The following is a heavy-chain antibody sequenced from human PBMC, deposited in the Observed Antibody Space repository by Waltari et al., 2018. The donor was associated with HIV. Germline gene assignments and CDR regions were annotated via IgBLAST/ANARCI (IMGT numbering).Heavy chain of an antibody. CDR2: INTDGSDT. J-gene: IGHJ4*02. V-gene: IGHV3-74*01. D-gene: IGHD1-26*01. CDR1: GFTVLSYC. Sequence: EVQLVESGGGLVQPGGSLRLSCAASGFTVLSYCMHWVRQVPGKGLVGVARINTDGSDTRYGDSVKGRFTISRDNAKNTLYLQMNSLRDEDTAMYYCARDRYTGSSDFDYWGQGTLVSVSS. CDR3: ARDRYTGSSDFDY.